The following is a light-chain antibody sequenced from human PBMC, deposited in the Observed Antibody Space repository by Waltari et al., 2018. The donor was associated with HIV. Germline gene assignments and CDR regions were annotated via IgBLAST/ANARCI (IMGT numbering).Light chain of an antibody. CDR1: QTISNH. V-gene: IGKV1-39*01. CDR3: QQSHSIPRT. J-gene: IGKJ1*01. Sequence: IQMTQSPSSLSASIRDSVTITCRASQTISNHLNWYQQKPGQAPKFLIYHASNLQNGVPPRFSGSGSGTDFTLTITSLQPEDFATYYCQQSHSIPRTFGQGTTVEI. CDR2: HAS.